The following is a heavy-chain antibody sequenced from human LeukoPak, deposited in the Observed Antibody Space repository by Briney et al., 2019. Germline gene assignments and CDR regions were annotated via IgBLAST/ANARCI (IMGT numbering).Heavy chain of an antibody. Sequence: GGSLRLSCAASGFTFDDYAMHWVRQAPGKGLEWIAYISSGAGSTIKYADSVKGRFTISRDNAQNSVFLQMNSLRAEDTAVYFCARARAAYFALFQHWGQGSLVIVSS. D-gene: IGHD3-9*01. J-gene: IGHJ1*01. CDR2: ISSGAGSTI. CDR1: GFTFDDYA. V-gene: IGHV3-48*03. CDR3: ARARAAYFALFQH.